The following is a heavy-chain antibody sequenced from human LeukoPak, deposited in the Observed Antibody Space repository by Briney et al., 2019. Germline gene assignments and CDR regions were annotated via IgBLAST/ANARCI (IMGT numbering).Heavy chain of an antibody. J-gene: IGHJ4*02. CDR3: ARLNYYDSSGYYGLDY. CDR2: IYYSGST. D-gene: IGHD3-22*01. V-gene: IGHV4-59*08. Sequence: SETLSLTCTVSGGSISSYCWSWIRQPPGKGLEWIGYIYYSGSTNYNPSLKSRVTISVDTSKNQFSLKLSSVTAADTAVYYCARLNYYDSSGYYGLDYWGQGTLVTVSS. CDR1: GGSISSYC.